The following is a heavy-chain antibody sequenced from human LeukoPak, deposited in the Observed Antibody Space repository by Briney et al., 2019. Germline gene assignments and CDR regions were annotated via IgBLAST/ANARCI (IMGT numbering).Heavy chain of an antibody. J-gene: IGHJ4*02. CDR2: MYPNSGST. V-gene: IGHV1-8*01. CDR1: GYTFTSYD. CDR3: ARGLWFGEAYYFDF. Sequence: ASVKVSCKASGYTFTSYDINWVRQATGQGLEWMGWMYPNSGSTGYAQKFQGRVTMTRNTSITTAYMELSSLRSEDTAVYYCARGLWFGEAYYFDFWGQGTLVTVSS. D-gene: IGHD3-10*01.